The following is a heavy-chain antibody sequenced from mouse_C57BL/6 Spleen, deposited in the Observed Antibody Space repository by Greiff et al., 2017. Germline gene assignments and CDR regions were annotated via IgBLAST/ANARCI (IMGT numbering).Heavy chain of an antibody. CDR2: IYPGDGDT. V-gene: IGHV1-82*01. CDR1: GYAFSSSW. Sequence: VQLQESGPELVKPGASVKISCKASGYAFSSSWMNWVKQRPGKGLEWIGRIYPGDGDTNYNGKFKGKATLTADKSSSTAYMQLSSLTSEDSAVYFCARFGGLRRNYYAMDYWGQGTSVTVSS. D-gene: IGHD2-4*01. CDR3: ARFGGLRRNYYAMDY. J-gene: IGHJ4*01.